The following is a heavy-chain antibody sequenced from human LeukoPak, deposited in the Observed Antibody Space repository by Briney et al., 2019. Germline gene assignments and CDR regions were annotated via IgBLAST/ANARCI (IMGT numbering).Heavy chain of an antibody. Sequence: GGTLRLSCAAPGFTFTSYVMSWVRQAPGKGLEWVSVISGSGGTTYYADSVKGRFTISRDNSKNTLYLQMNSLRAEDTAVYYCAKEPWGRGSYYFDYWGQGTLVTVSS. CDR3: AKEPWGRGSYYFDY. CDR2: ISGSGGTT. CDR1: GFTFTSYV. J-gene: IGHJ4*02. V-gene: IGHV3-23*01. D-gene: IGHD3-16*01.